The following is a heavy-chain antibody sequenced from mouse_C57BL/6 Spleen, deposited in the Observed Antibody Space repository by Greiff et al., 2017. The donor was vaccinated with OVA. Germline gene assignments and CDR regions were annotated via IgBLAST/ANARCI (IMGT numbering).Heavy chain of an antibody. J-gene: IGHJ2*01. D-gene: IGHD1-1*01. Sequence: QVQLKQPGAELVQPGASVKMSCKASGYTFTSYWITWVKQRPGQGLEWIGDIYPGSGSTNYNEKFTSTSTLPVDTSSSTAYMQLSSLTSEDSAVYYCARGGWDYLDFDYWGQGTTLTVSS. CDR1: GYTFTSYW. CDR3: ARGGWDYLDFDY. V-gene: IGHV1-55*01. CDR2: IYPGSGST.